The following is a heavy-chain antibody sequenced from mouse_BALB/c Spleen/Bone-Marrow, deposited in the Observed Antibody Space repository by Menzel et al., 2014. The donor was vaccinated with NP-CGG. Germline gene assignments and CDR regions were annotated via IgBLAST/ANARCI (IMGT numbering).Heavy chain of an antibody. Sequence: VKLMESGAELVMPGASVKMSCKASGYTFTDYWMHWVKQRPGQGLEWIGAIDTSDSYTSYNQEFKGKATLTVDESSSTAYMQLSSLTSEDSAVYYCAREDYGYGAMDYWGQGTSVTVSS. V-gene: IGHV1-69*01. CDR3: AREDYGYGAMDY. CDR2: IDTSDSYT. D-gene: IGHD2-2*01. J-gene: IGHJ4*01. CDR1: GYTFTDYW.